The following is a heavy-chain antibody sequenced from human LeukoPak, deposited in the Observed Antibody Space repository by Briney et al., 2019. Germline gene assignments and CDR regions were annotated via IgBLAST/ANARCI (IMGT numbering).Heavy chain of an antibody. V-gene: IGHV4-59*01. CDR2: IYYSGST. CDR3: ARATGYSSSWYVSWFDP. J-gene: IGHJ5*02. D-gene: IGHD6-13*01. Sequence: SETLSLTCTVSGGSISSYYWSCIRHPRGRGLEGSGYIYYSGSTNYNPALKSRVTISVDTSKNQFPLKLSSVTAADTAVYYCARATGYSSSWYVSWFDPWGQGTLVTVSS. CDR1: GGSISSYY.